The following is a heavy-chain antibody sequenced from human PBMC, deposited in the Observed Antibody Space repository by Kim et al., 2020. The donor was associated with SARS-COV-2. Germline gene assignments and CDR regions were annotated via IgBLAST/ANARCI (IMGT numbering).Heavy chain of an antibody. Sequence: GGSLRLSCAASGFIFGTHALHWVRQAPGKGLEWVSDIRYGGGNKSYADSVKGRFTISRDNTKCTLYLQMNSLRPEDTAWYYCLKEVGSRGFDYWGQGTLV. J-gene: IGHJ4*02. CDR1: GFIFGTHA. CDR2: IRYGGGNK. D-gene: IGHD1-26*01. CDR3: LKEVGSRGFDY. V-gene: IGHV3-30*04.